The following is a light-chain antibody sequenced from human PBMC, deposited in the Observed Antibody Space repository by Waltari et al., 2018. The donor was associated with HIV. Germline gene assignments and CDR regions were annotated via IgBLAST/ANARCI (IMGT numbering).Light chain of an antibody. CDR1: SSNVRNNY. Sequence: QSVLAQPRSVSGTPGQRVNISCSGSSSNVRNNYVYWYQQVPGVAPKLLIYRKNQRPSGVPVRFSGSKSGTSASLAISGLRTEDEAEYYCAAWDDRLSGRLFGGGTKVTVL. CDR2: RKN. CDR3: AAWDDRLSGRL. J-gene: IGLJ2*01. V-gene: IGLV1-47*01.